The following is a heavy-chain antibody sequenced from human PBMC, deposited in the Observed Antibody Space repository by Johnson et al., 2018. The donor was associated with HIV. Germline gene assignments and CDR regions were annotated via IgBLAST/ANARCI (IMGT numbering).Heavy chain of an antibody. Sequence: QVQLVESGGGVVQPGRSLRLSCAASGYTFSSYAMHWVRQAPGKGLEWVAVISYDANNKYYADSVKGRFTISRDNSKNTLYLQMNSLRAEDTAVYYCAKTRTTVTTIDAFDIWGQGTMVTVSS. CDR3: AKTRTTVTTIDAFDI. CDR1: GYTFSSYA. V-gene: IGHV3-30-3*02. CDR2: ISYDANNK. D-gene: IGHD4-17*01. J-gene: IGHJ3*02.